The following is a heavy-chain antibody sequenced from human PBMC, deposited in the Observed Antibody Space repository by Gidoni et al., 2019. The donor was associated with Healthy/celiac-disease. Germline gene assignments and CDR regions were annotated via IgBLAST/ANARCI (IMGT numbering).Heavy chain of an antibody. V-gene: IGHV3-30*18. D-gene: IGHD1-7*01. Sequence: QVQLVESGGGVVQPGRSLRLPCAASGFTFSSYGMHWVRQAPGKGLEWVAVISYDGSKKYYEDSVKGRITISRDNSKNTVYLQMNSLRAEDTAAYYCAKSPRLYNWNYLGPYGMDVWGQGTTVTVSS. CDR1: GFTFSSYG. J-gene: IGHJ6*02. CDR2: ISYDGSKK. CDR3: AKSPRLYNWNYLGPYGMDV.